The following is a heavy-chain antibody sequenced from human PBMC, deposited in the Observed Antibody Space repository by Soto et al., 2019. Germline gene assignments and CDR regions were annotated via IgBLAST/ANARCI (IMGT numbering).Heavy chain of an antibody. CDR2: ISAYNGNT. V-gene: IGHV1-18*01. Sequence: ASVKVSSEASGCTLTSYGINMVRQAPGQGLEWMGWISAYNGNTNYAQKLQGRVTMTTDTSTSTAYMELRSLRSDDTAVYYCARDKSSGWYSPIGYWGQGTLVTVS. CDR3: ARDKSSGWYSPIGY. D-gene: IGHD6-19*01. J-gene: IGHJ4*02. CDR1: GCTLTSYG.